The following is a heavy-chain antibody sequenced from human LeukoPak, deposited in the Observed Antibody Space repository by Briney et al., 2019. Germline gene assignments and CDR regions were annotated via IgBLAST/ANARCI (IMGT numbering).Heavy chain of an antibody. V-gene: IGHV4-34*01. CDR2: INHSGST. Sequence: LEWIGEINHSGSTNYNPSLKSRVTISVDTSKKQFSLKLSSVTAADTAVYYCAREVAGTADYWGQGTLVTVSS. CDR3: AREVAGTADY. J-gene: IGHJ4*02. D-gene: IGHD6-19*01.